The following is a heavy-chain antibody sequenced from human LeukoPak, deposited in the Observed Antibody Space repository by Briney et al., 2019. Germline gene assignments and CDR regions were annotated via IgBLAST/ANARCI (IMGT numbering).Heavy chain of an antibody. J-gene: IGHJ4*02. CDR2: INPSGGST. D-gene: IGHD3-22*01. Sequence: GASVKVSCKASGYTFTGYYMHWVRQAPGQGLEWMGIINPSGGSTSYAQKFQGRVTMTRDTSTSTVYMELSSLRSEDTAVYYCARAGRISGYYDYWGQGTLVTASS. V-gene: IGHV1-46*01. CDR1: GYTFTGYY. CDR3: ARAGRISGYYDY.